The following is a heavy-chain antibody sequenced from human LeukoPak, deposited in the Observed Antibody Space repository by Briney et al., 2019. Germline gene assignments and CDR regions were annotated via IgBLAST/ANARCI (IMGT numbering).Heavy chain of an antibody. J-gene: IGHJ4*02. CDR2: ISSNGGST. CDR3: AREVAAAGLYYFNS. V-gene: IGHV3-64*01. CDR1: GFTFSSYA. Sequence: GGSLRLSCAASGFTFSSYAMHWVRQAPGKGLEYVPAISSNGGSTYYANSVKGRFTISRDNSKNTLYLQMGSLRAEDMAVYYCAREVAAAGLYYFNSWGQGTQVTVSS. D-gene: IGHD6-13*01.